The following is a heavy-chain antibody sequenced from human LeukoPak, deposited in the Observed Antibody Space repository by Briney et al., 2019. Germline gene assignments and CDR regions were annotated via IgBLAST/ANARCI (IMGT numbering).Heavy chain of an antibody. V-gene: IGHV4-39*01. CDR1: GGSISSSSYY. J-gene: IGHJ6*03. Sequence: SETLSLTCTVSGGSISSSSYYWGWIRQPPGKGLEWIGSIYYSGSTYYNPSLKSRVTISVDTSKNQFSLRLSSVTAADTAVYYCARRGGPTGSWYERYYYYYMDVWGKGTTVTISS. CDR3: ARRGGPTGSWYERYYYYYMDV. D-gene: IGHD6-13*01. CDR2: IYYSGST.